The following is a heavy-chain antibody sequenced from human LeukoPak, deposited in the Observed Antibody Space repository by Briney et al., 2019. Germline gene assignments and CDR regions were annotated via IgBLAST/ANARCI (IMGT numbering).Heavy chain of an antibody. J-gene: IGHJ4*02. CDR1: GFTFRNYG. CDR2: INHSGST. D-gene: IGHD3-22*01. Sequence: TPGGSLRLSCAGTGFTFRNYGMHWIRQPPGKGLEWIGEINHSGSTNYNPSLKSRVTISVDTSKNQFSLKLSSVTAADTAVYYCARHSAEPYYYDSTPEVPFDYWGQGTLVTVSS. CDR3: ARHSAEPYYYDSTPEVPFDY. V-gene: IGHV4-34*01.